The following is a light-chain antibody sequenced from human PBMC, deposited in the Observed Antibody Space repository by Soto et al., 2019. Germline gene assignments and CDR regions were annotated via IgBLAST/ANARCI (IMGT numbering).Light chain of an antibody. CDR1: QSVGRN. CDR3: QQYSEWPS. V-gene: IGKV3-15*01. J-gene: IGKJ1*01. CDR2: GAS. Sequence: EIVMTQTPATQSVSPGERATLSCRASQSVGRNLAWYQQKPGQAPRLLIYGASTRATGIPARFSGRGSGTEFSLTISSLQSADLAVYYCQQYSEWPSFGQGTKVEIK.